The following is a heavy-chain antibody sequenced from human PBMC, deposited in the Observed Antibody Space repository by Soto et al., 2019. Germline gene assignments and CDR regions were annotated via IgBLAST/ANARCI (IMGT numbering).Heavy chain of an antibody. D-gene: IGHD3-3*01. CDR1: GGTFSSYA. Sequence: QVQLVQSGAEVKKPGSSVKVSCKASGGTFSSYAISWVRQAPGQGLEWMGGIIPIFGTANYAQKFQGRVTITADKSTSTAYMELSSLRSEDTAVXXCXXXXXXXXXXFLEWFHSSAFDIWGQXT. CDR3: XXXXXXXXXXFLEWFHSSAFDI. V-gene: IGHV1-69*06. J-gene: IGHJ3*02. CDR2: IIPIFGTA.